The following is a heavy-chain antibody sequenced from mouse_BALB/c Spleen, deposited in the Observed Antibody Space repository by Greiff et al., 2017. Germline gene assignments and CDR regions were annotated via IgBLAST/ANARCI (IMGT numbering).Heavy chain of an antibody. CDR2: ISSGSSTI. CDR3: ASGGYGYYYAMDY. V-gene: IGHV5-17*02. CDR1: GFTFSSFG. Sequence: EVQGVESGGGLVQPGGSRKLSCAASGFTFSSFGMHWVRQAPEKGLEWVAYISSGSSTIYYADTVKGRFTISRDNPKNTLFLQMTSLRSEDTAMYYCASGGYGYYYAMDYWGQGTSVTVSS. D-gene: IGHD2-10*02. J-gene: IGHJ4*01.